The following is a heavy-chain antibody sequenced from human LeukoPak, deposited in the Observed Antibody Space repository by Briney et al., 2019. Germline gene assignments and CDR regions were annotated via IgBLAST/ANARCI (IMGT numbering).Heavy chain of an antibody. Sequence: LRLSCAASGFTFSSYAMSWIRQHPGKGLEWIGYTYYSGSTYYNPSLKSRVTISVDTSKNQFSLKLSSVTAADTAVYYCARVSYPPGIAAAGWDWFDPWGQGTLVTVSS. CDR1: GFTFSSYA. D-gene: IGHD6-13*01. CDR3: ARVSYPPGIAAAGWDWFDP. CDR2: TYYSGST. J-gene: IGHJ5*02. V-gene: IGHV4-31*02.